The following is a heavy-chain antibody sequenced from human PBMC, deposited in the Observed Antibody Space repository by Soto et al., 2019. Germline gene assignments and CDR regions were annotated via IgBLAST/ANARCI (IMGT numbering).Heavy chain of an antibody. CDR3: VRDRGVWGSGFDS. Sequence: SETLSLACTVSGGSSSSGGYYWSWIRQHPGKGLEWIGYIYYSGSTYYNPSLKSRVTISVDTSKNQFSLKLSSVTSADTAVYYFVRDRGVWGSGFDSCGAETMVTGYS. CDR2: IYYSGST. J-gene: IGHJ4*02. CDR1: GGSSSSGGYY. V-gene: IGHV4-31*03. D-gene: IGHD3-10*01.